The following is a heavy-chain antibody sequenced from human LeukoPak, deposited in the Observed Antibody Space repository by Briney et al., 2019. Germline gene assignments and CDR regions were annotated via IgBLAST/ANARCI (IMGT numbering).Heavy chain of an antibody. V-gene: IGHV3-23*01. CDR3: AKDAIRGNGIYDAFDI. CDR1: GFTFDTYA. Sequence: GGSLRLSCAASGFTFDTYAMSWVRRAPGKALEWVSTIGNTETYYADSVKGRFTISRDNRQNTVYLQMTSLRAEDTAVYFCAKDAIRGNGIYDAFDIWGQGTRVTVSS. D-gene: IGHD3-10*01. CDR2: IGNTET. J-gene: IGHJ3*02.